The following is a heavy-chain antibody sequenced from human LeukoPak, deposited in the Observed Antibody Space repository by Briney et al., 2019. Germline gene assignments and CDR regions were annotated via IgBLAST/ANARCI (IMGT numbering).Heavy chain of an antibody. CDR3: ARSRGWLQSHPLGY. CDR2: IYYSGST. D-gene: IGHD5-24*01. CDR1: GGSISSSSYY. J-gene: IGHJ4*02. Sequence: SETLSLTCSISGGSISSSSYYWGWIRQPPGKGLEWIASIYYSGSTYYNPSLKSRVTISVDTSKNQFSLNLSSVTAADTAVYYCARSRGWLQSHPLGYWGQGTLVTVSS. V-gene: IGHV4-39*07.